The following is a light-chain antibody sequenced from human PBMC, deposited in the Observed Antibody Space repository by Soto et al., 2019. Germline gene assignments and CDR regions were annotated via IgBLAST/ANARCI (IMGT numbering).Light chain of an antibody. Sequence: QSVLTQPASVSGSPGQSITISCTGTNSDVGGYKYVSWYQQHPGKAPRLMIFDVSNRPSGVSNRFSGSKSGNTASLTISGLQAEDESDYYCSSYTGSGTVVFGGGTKLTVL. CDR3: SSYTGSGTVV. J-gene: IGLJ2*01. CDR2: DVS. V-gene: IGLV2-14*01. CDR1: NSDVGGYKY.